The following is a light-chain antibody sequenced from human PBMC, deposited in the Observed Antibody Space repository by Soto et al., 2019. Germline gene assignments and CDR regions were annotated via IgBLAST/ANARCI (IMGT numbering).Light chain of an antibody. CDR2: KVS. J-gene: IGKJ1*01. V-gene: IGKV2-30*01. CDR1: QSPLYSDGNTY. CDR3: MQGTHWPWT. Sequence: DVVMTQSPLSLPVSLRNQDSISCRSSQSPLYSDGNTYLSWFQQRPGQSPRRLIYKVSNRDSGVPDRFSGSGSGTDFTLKISRVEAEDVGVYYCMQGTHWPWTFGKGTKVDIK.